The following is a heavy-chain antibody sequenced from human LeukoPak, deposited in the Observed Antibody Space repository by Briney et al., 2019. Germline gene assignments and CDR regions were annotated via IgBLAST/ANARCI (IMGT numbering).Heavy chain of an antibody. J-gene: IGHJ4*02. D-gene: IGHD1-26*01. Sequence: AGGSLRLSCAASGFTFSNAWMRWVRQAPGKGLEWVGRIKSKTDGGTTDYAAPVKGRFTISRDDSKNTLYLQMNSLKTEDTAVYYCTTDYLGSGSYYRFDYWGQGTLVTVSS. CDR3: TTDYLGSGSYYRFDY. CDR2: IKSKTDGGTT. CDR1: GFTFSNAW. V-gene: IGHV3-15*01.